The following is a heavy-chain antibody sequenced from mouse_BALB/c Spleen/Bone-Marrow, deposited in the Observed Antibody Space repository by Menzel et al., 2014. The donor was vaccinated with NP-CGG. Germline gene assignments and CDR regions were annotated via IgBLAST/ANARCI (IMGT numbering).Heavy chain of an antibody. Sequence: EVKLMESGGGLVQPGESLKLSCESNEYEFXSHDMSWVRKTPEKRLELVAAINSDGGSTYYPDTVERRFIISRDNSKKTLYLQMSSLRSEDTAFYYCARHGDYYGSSLFAYWGQGTLVTVSA. D-gene: IGHD1-1*01. CDR2: INSDGGST. CDR1: EYEFXSHD. V-gene: IGHV5-2*01. J-gene: IGHJ3*01. CDR3: ARHGDYYGSSLFAY.